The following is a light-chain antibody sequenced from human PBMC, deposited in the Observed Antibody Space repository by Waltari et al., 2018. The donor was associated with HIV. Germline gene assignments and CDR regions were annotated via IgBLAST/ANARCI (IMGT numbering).Light chain of an antibody. CDR2: DAN. CDR1: IRNVGGYYL. Sequence: QSALTQPASVSGSPGQSVTISCTGTIRNVGGYYLISWYQQHPDKAPKLVLSDANPRPSGIPFRFSASKSGNTASLTISGLQPEDEADYYCCSYMSGSTLVFGGGTKVIV. CDR3: CSYMSGSTLV. V-gene: IGLV2-14*02. J-gene: IGLJ3*02.